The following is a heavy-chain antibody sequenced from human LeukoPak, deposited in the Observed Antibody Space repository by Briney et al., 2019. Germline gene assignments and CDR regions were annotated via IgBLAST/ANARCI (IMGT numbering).Heavy chain of an antibody. J-gene: IGHJ4*02. V-gene: IGHV3-7*01. CDR3: ASSPSGPQNGNYFDD. Sequence: PGGSLRLSCAASGFTFSSYWMSWVRQAPGKGLEWVANIKQDGSEKYYVDSVKGRFTISRDNAKNSLYLQMNSLRAEDTAVYYCASSPSGPQNGNYFDDWGQGTLVTVSS. D-gene: IGHD1-14*01. CDR2: IKQDGSEK. CDR1: GFTFSSYW.